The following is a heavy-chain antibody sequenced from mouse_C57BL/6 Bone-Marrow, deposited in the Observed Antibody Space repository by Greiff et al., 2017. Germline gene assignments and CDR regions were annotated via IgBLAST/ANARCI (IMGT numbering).Heavy chain of an antibody. D-gene: IGHD2-3*01. CDR1: GYAFSSYW. J-gene: IGHJ2*01. Sequence: QVQLQQSGAELVKPGASVKISCKASGYAFSSYWMNWVQQRPGKGLEWIGQLYPGDGDTDYNGKFKGKATLTAAKSSSTAYMQLSSLTSEDSAVYFCARGDGYYPLFDYWGQGTTLTVSS. V-gene: IGHV1-80*01. CDR3: ARGDGYYPLFDY. CDR2: LYPGDGDT.